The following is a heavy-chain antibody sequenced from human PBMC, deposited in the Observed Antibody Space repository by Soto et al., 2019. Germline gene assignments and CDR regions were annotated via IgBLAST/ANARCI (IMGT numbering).Heavy chain of an antibody. J-gene: IGHJ6*02. CDR3: ARGMGYYDISTGYSPPSYYYYYGMDV. V-gene: IGHV4-34*01. Sequence: SETLSLTCAVYGGSFSGYYWSWIRQPPGKGLEWIGEINHSGSTNYNPSLKSRVTISVDTSKNQFSLKLSSVTAADTAVYYCARGMGYYDISTGYSPPSYYYYYGMDVWGQGTTVTVSS. CDR2: INHSGST. D-gene: IGHD3-9*01. CDR1: GGSFSGYY.